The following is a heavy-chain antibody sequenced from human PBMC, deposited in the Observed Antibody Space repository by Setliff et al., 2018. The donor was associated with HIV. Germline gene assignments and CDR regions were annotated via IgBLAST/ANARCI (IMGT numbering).Heavy chain of an antibody. J-gene: IGHJ4*02. CDR3: ARSGLYDSSGYYLEYFDY. D-gene: IGHD3-22*01. Sequence: TLSLTCTVSGGSISSHYWSWIRQPPGKGLEWIGFIYYSGSSNYNPSLKSRVTISVDTSKNQFSLKLSSVTAADTAVYYCARSGLYDSSGYYLEYFDYWGQGTLVTVSS. CDR2: IYYSGSS. V-gene: IGHV4-59*11. CDR1: GGSISSHY.